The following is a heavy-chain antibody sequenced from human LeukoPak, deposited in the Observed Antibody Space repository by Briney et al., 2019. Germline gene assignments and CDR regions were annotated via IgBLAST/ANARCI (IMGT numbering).Heavy chain of an antibody. CDR2: IYYTGTT. Sequence: SETLSLTCAVSGGSITSSSYYWGWLRQPPGKGLEWIGSIYYTGTTYYNPSLRSRVTISLDTSKTHFSLRLNSVTAADTAVYYCAREVAGGIVATISLYYFDSWGQGTLVTVSS. J-gene: IGHJ4*02. D-gene: IGHD5-12*01. CDR3: AREVAGGIVATISLYYFDS. CDR1: GGSITSSSYY. V-gene: IGHV4-39*07.